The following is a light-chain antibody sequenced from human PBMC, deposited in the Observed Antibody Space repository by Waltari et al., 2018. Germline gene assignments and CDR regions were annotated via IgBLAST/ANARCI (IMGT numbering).Light chain of an antibody. CDR3: QQYDNLPYT. CDR1: QDISNY. V-gene: IGKV1-33*01. CDR2: DAS. Sequence: DIQMTQSPSSLSASVGDRVTITCQASQDISNYLNLYQQKPGKAPELLIYDASNLETGVPSRFSGGGSGTDFTVTISSLQPEDIATYYCQQYDNLPYTFGQGTKLEIK. J-gene: IGKJ2*01.